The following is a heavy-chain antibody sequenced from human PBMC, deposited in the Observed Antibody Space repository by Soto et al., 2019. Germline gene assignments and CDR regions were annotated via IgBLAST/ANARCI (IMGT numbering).Heavy chain of an antibody. V-gene: IGHV4-39*01. CDR3: ARLKAGAARWFDP. CDR1: GGSISSSSYY. CDR2: IYYSGST. Sequence: SETLSLTCTVSGGSISSSSYYWGWIRQPPGKGLEWIGSIYYSGSTYYNPSLKSRVTISVDTSKNQFSLKLSSVTAADTAVYYCARLKAGAARWFDPWGQGTLVTVSS. D-gene: IGHD6-6*01. J-gene: IGHJ5*02.